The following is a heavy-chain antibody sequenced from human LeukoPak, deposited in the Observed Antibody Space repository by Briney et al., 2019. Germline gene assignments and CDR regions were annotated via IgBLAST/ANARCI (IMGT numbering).Heavy chain of an antibody. D-gene: IGHD6-6*01. Sequence: VRQAPGXXXXXXXXXSSSSNYIYYADSVKGRFTISRDNAKNSLYLQMNSLRVEDTAVYYCARGTGQAGASSNFDYWGQGALVTVSS. CDR3: ARGTGQAGASSNFDY. J-gene: IGHJ4*02. V-gene: IGHV3-21*01. CDR2: XSSSSNYI.